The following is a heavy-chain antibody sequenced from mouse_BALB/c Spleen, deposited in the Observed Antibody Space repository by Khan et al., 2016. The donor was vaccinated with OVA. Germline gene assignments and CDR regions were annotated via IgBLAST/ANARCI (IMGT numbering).Heavy chain of an antibody. J-gene: IGHJ4*01. D-gene: IGHD2-1*01. CDR2: ISSDCSYT. V-gene: IGHV5-6-4*01. CDR1: GFTFSSYT. CDR3: IRGECYYGNPYAMDY. Sequence: EVELVESGGGLVKPGGSLTLSCAASGFTFSSYTMSWVRQTPEKRLEWVATISSDCSYTYYADSVKGRFTISRDNANNPLYLQMSSLKSEETAMYYCIRGECYYGNPYAMDYWGQGTSVTVSS.